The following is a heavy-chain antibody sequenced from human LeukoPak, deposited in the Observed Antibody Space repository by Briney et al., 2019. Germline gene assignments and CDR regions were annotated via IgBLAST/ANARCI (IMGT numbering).Heavy chain of an antibody. D-gene: IGHD2-15*01. V-gene: IGHV3-33*01. J-gene: IGHJ4*02. CDR3: ARDSDGGSFDY. CDR1: GXTFNRYT. CDR2: IWYDGSNK. Sequence: PGGSLRLSWAASGXTFNRYTMHWVRQAPGMGLEWVALIWYDGSNKYYADSGKGRFTISRDNSKNTMFLQMNSLRAEDTAVYYCARDSDGGSFDYWGQGTLVTVSS.